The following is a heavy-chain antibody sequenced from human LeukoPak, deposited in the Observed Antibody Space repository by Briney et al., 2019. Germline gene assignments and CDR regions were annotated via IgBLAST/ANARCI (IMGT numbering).Heavy chain of an antibody. Sequence: ASVKASCKASGYTFTSYDINWVRQATGQGLEWMGWMNPNSGNTGYAQKFQGRVTMTRNTSISTAYMELSSLRSEDTAVYYCARGWDSSGWYGFHWFDPWGQGTLVTVSS. CDR3: ARGWDSSGWYGFHWFDP. CDR1: GYTFTSYD. V-gene: IGHV1-8*01. D-gene: IGHD6-19*01. J-gene: IGHJ5*02. CDR2: MNPNSGNT.